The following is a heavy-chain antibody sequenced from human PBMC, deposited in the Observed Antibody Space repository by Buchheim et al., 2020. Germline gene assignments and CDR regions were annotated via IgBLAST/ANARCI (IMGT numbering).Heavy chain of an antibody. CDR1: GFTFSSYS. J-gene: IGHJ6*02. CDR2: ISSGSDTK. V-gene: IGHV3-48*01. CDR3: AVTHHSGSFHYYGMDV. Sequence: EVLLVESGGGLVQPGGSLRLSCVASGFTFSSYSMNWVRQAPGKGLEWVSYISSGSDTKYYADSVKGRFTISTDNAKNSLFLQMNSLRAEDTAVYYCAVTHHSGSFHYYGMDVWGQGTT. D-gene: IGHD1-26*01.